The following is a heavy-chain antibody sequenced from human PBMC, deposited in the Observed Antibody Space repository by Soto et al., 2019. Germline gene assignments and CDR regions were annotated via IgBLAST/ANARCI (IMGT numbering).Heavy chain of an antibody. D-gene: IGHD3-10*02. CDR3: AKCSAHAMFDISSAPDY. CDR2: ISGSGGNT. Sequence: EMQLLESGGGLVQPGGSLRLSCAASGFAFSNYALTWVRQAPGKGLEWVSTISGSGGNTFYADSVKGRFTISRDNSNTLYLQMNSLRVEDTAVYYCAKCSAHAMFDISSAPDYWGRGTLVTVSS. V-gene: IGHV3-23*01. J-gene: IGHJ4*02. CDR1: GFAFSNYA.